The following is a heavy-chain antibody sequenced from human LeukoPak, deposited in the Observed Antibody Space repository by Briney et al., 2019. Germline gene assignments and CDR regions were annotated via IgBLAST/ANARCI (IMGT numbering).Heavy chain of an antibody. D-gene: IGHD1-26*01. CDR1: GGSISSGGYY. CDR3: ARSVGATFLE. Sequence: SETLSLTCTVSGGSISSGGYYWRWLRQPAGKGLEWIGRIYTSGSTNYNPSLKSRVTMPVDTSKNQFSLKLSSVTAADTAVYYCARSVGATFLEWGQGTLVTVSS. CDR2: IYTSGST. J-gene: IGHJ4*02. V-gene: IGHV4-61*02.